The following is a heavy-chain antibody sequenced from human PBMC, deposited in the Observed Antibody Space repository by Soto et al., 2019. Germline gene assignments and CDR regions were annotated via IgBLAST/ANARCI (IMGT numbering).Heavy chain of an antibody. J-gene: IGHJ5*02. CDR3: ARCYGGYVGWFDP. Sequence: QVQLVQSGAEVKKPGASVKVSCKASGYTFTGYAMHWVRQAPGQRLEWMGWINAGNGNTKYSQKFQGRVTITRDTSASTAYMELSSLRSEDTAVYYCARCYGGYVGWFDPWGQGTLVTVSS. CDR2: INAGNGNT. D-gene: IGHD4-17*01. V-gene: IGHV1-3*01. CDR1: GYTFTGYA.